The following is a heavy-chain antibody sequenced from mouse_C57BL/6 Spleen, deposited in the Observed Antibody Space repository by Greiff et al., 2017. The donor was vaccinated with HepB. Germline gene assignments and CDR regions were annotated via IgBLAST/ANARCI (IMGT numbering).Heavy chain of an antibody. J-gene: IGHJ3*01. D-gene: IGHD2-3*01. CDR3: TRRVYDGYYVAWFAY. CDR2: IRNKANNHAT. V-gene: IGHV6-6*01. Sequence: EVKLVESGGGLVQPGGSMKLSCAASGFTFSDAWMDWVRQSPGKGLEWVAEIRNKANNHATYYAETVKGRFTISKADSKSSVYLHMNSLRAEDTGIYYCTRRVYDGYYVAWFAYWGQGTLVTVSA. CDR1: GFTFSDAW.